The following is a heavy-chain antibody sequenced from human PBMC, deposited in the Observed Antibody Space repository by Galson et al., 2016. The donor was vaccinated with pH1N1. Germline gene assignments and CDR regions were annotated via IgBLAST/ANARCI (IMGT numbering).Heavy chain of an antibody. Sequence: QSGAEVKKPGESLKISCKASGYSFTRYWIAWARQVPGKGLEWVGVVNPGGSTIRYSPPFQGQVTISSDKSINTAYLQWISLKASDTATYYCARQYDFGDYRGDAFDIWGQGTMVIVSS. CDR1: GYSFTRYW. CDR2: VNPGGSTI. V-gene: IGHV5-51*03. D-gene: IGHD4-17*01. J-gene: IGHJ3*02. CDR3: ARQYDFGDYRGDAFDI.